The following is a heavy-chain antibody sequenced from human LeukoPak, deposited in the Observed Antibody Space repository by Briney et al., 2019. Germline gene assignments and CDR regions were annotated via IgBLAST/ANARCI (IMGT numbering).Heavy chain of an antibody. D-gene: IGHD3-10*01. J-gene: IGHJ5*02. Sequence: PGGSLRLSCAASGFTFDHYAMHWVRQAPGKGLEWVSLISWDGDNTYYADSVKGRFTISRDNNKDSLYLQMNSLRPEDTAFYYCAKDLDTVGSGSYFISWGRGTLVTVSS. V-gene: IGHV3-43D*03. CDR2: ISWDGDNT. CDR3: AKDLDTVGSGSYFIS. CDR1: GFTFDHYA.